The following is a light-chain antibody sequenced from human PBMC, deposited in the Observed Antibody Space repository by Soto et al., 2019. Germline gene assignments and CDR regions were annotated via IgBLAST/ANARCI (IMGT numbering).Light chain of an antibody. CDR1: SSDVGGYNY. V-gene: IGLV2-8*01. J-gene: IGLJ1*01. Sequence: QSVLTQPPSASGSPGQSGGSSCTGTSSDVGGYNYVSWYQQHPGKAPKLMIYEVNKRPSGVPDRFSGSKSGNTASLTVSGLQAEDEADYYCSSYAGSSNVFGTGTKVTVL. CDR2: EVN. CDR3: SSYAGSSNV.